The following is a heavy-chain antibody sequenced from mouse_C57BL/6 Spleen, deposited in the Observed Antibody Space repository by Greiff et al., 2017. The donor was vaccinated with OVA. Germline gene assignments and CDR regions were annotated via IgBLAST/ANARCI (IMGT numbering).Heavy chain of an antibody. Sequence: VQLQQPGAELVKPGASVKMSCKASGYTFTSYWITWVKQRPGQGLEWIGDIYPGSGSTNYNEKFKSKATLTVDTSSSTAYMQLSSLTSEDSAVYYCARLDYYGSSYDAMDYWGHGTSVTVSS. D-gene: IGHD1-1*01. CDR1: GYTFTSYW. J-gene: IGHJ4*01. CDR2: IYPGSGST. V-gene: IGHV1-55*01. CDR3: ARLDYYGSSYDAMDY.